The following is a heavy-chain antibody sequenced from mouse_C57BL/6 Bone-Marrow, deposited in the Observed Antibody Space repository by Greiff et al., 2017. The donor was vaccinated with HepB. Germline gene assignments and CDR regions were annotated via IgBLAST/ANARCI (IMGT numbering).Heavy chain of an antibody. CDR3: ARRSLEGFAY. CDR2: IYPGSGNT. Sequence: QVQLKQSGAELVRPGASVKLSCKASGYTFTDYYINWVKQRPGQGLEWIARIYPGSGNTYYNEKFKGKATLTAEKSSSTAYMQLSSLTSEDSAVYFCARRSLEGFAYWGQGTLVTVSA. CDR1: GYTFTDYY. J-gene: IGHJ3*01. V-gene: IGHV1-76*01.